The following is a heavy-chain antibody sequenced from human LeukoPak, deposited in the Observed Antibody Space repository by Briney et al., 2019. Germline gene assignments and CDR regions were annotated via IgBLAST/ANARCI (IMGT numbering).Heavy chain of an antibody. CDR2: IKSKTDGGTT. CDR3: TTDWRRVAQRWLPY. V-gene: IGHV3-15*01. CDR1: GFTFSNAW. Sequence: GGSLRLSCTASGFTFSNAWMSWVRQAPGKGLEWVGCIKSKTDGGTTDYAAPVKGRFTISRDDSKNTLYLQMNSLKTEDTAVYYCTTDWRRVAQRWLPYWGQGTLVTVSS. D-gene: IGHD5-24*01. J-gene: IGHJ4*02.